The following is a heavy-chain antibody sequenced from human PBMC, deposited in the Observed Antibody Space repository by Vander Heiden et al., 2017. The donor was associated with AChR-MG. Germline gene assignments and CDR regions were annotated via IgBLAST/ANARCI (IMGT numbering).Heavy chain of an antibody. CDR1: GFTFSSYA. Sequence: EVQLLESGGGLVQPGGSLRPSCAASGFTFSSYAMSWVRQAPGKGLEWVSAISGSGGSTYYADSVKGRFTISRDNSKNTLYLQMNSLRAEDTAVYYCAKTTKRGSAIVVVIHHAFDIWGQGTMVTVSS. J-gene: IGHJ3*02. D-gene: IGHD3-22*01. V-gene: IGHV3-23*01. CDR3: AKTTKRGSAIVVVIHHAFDI. CDR2: ISGSGGST.